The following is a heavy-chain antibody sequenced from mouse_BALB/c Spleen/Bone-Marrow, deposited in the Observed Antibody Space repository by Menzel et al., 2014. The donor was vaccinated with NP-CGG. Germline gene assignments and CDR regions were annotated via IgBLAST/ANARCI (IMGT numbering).Heavy chain of an antibody. CDR2: INPSTGYT. CDR1: GYTFTSYW. V-gene: IGHV1-7*01. D-gene: IGHD1-1*01. J-gene: IGHJ3*01. Sequence: QVQLQQPGAELAKPGASVKMSCKASGYTFTSYWMHWVKQRPGQGLEWIGYINPSTGYTEYNQKLKDKATLTADKSSSTAYMELTILASEDSAVYCRAMVYYGSSLVYWCQGTLVSVSA. CDR3: AMVYYGSSLVY.